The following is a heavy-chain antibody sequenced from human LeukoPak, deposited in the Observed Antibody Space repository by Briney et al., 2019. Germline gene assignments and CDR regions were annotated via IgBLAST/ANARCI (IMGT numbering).Heavy chain of an antibody. CDR2: ISYDGSNK. D-gene: IGHD3-16*01. CDR1: GFTFSSYA. V-gene: IGHV3-30-3*01. CDR3: ARTGDRVDY. Sequence: GGSLRLSCAASGFTFSSYAMHWVRQTPGKGLEWVAVISYDGSNKYYADSVKGRFTISRDNSKNTLYLQMNSLRAEDTAVYYCARTGDRVDYWGQGTLVTVSS. J-gene: IGHJ4*02.